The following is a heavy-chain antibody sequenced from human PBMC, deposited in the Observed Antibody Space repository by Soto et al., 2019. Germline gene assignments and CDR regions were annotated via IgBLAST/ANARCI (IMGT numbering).Heavy chain of an antibody. J-gene: IGHJ5*01. V-gene: IGHV4-4*02. Sequence: SETLSLTCAVSGGSISSSNWWSWVRQPPGKGLEWIGEIYHSGSTNYNPSLKSRVTISVDKSKNQFSLKLSSVTAADTAIYYSAKDLPGELLPTCFDSWGQGTLVTVSS. CDR3: AKDLPGELLPTCFDS. CDR1: GGSISSSNW. CDR2: IYHSGST. D-gene: IGHD1-26*01.